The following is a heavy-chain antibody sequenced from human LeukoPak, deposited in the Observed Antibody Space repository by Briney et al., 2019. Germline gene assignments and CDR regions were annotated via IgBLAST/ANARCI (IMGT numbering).Heavy chain of an antibody. D-gene: IGHD1-26*01. V-gene: IGHV3-30*03. CDR2: ISYDGSNK. Sequence: GRSLRLSCAASGFTFSSYGMHWVRQAPGKGLEWVAVISYDGSNKYYADSVKGRFTISRDNSKNTLYLQMNSLRAEDTAVYYCLGGSYVPPFDYWGQGTLVTVSS. CDR3: LGGSYVPPFDY. J-gene: IGHJ4*02. CDR1: GFTFSSYG.